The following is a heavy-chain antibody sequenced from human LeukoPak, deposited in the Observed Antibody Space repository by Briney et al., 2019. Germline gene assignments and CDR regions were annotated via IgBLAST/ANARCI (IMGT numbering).Heavy chain of an antibody. Sequence: PGGSLRLSCAASGFTFSNAWMSWVRQAPGKGLEWDGRIKSKTDGGTTDYAAPVKGRFTISRGDSKNTLYLQMNSLKTEDTAVYYCTTGLDTAMVNYYYYMDVWGKGTTVTVSS. CDR3: TTGLDTAMVNYYYYMDV. J-gene: IGHJ6*03. V-gene: IGHV3-15*01. D-gene: IGHD5-18*01. CDR2: IKSKTDGGTT. CDR1: GFTFSNAW.